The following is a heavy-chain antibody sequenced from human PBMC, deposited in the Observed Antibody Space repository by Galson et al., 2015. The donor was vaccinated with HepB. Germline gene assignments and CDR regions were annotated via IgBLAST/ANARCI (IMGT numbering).Heavy chain of an antibody. Sequence: SVKVYCKASGYTFTYRYLHWVRQAHGQALEWMGWITPFNGNTNYAQKFKDRVTITMDRSVSTVYMELSSLRAEDTAMYYCTSPGRDGYNWELDYWGQGTLVTVSS. CDR2: ITPFNGNT. D-gene: IGHD5-24*01. CDR3: TSPGRDGYNWELDY. V-gene: IGHV1-45*02. CDR1: GYTFTYRY. J-gene: IGHJ4*02.